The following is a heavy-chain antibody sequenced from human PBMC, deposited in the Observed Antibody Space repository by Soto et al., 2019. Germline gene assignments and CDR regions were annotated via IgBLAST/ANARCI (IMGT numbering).Heavy chain of an antibody. D-gene: IGHD4-17*01. Sequence: QVRLVESGGGVVQPGRSLRLSCAASGFTFSSYAMHWVRQAPGKGLEWVAVISYDGSNKYYADSVKGRFTISRDNSKNTLYLQMNSQRAEDTAVYYCASDRAVPPRYWGQGTLVTVSS. V-gene: IGHV3-30-3*01. CDR2: ISYDGSNK. CDR1: GFTFSSYA. J-gene: IGHJ4*02. CDR3: ASDRAVPPRY.